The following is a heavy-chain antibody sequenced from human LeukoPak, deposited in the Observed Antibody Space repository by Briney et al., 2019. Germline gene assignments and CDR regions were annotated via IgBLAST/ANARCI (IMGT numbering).Heavy chain of an antibody. CDR3: AGARRGDDFWSGYYYYYYMDV. CDR2: MNPNSGNT. V-gene: IGHV1-8*03. CDR1: GYTFTSYD. D-gene: IGHD3-3*01. Sequence: GASVKVSCKASGYTFTSYDINWVRQATGQGLEWMGWMNPNSGNTGYAQKFQGRVTITRNTSISTAYMELSSLRSEDTAVYYCAGARRGDDFWSGYYYYYYMDVWGKGTTVTVSS. J-gene: IGHJ6*03.